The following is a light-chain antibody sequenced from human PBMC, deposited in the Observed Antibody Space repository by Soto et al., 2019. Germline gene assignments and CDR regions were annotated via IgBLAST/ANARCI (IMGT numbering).Light chain of an antibody. CDR2: EVN. CDR1: SSDVGGYNY. J-gene: IGLJ2*01. V-gene: IGLV2-14*01. Sequence: QSALTQSASVSGSPGQSITISCTGTSSDVGGYNYVSWYQQHPGKAPKLMIYEVNDRPSGVSNRFSGSKSGNTASLTISGLQAEDEADYYCSSYTISSTLVFGGGTKLTVL. CDR3: SSYTISSTLV.